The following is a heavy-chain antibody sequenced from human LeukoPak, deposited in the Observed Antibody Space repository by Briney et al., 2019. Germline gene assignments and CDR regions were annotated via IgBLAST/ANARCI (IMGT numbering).Heavy chain of an antibody. CDR3: ARRGDSSGWYLFDY. CDR1: GGSISSGGYY. Sequence: PSETLSLTCTVSGGSISSGGYYWSWIRQHPGKGLEWIEYIYYSGSTYNNPSLKSRVTISVDTSKNQFSLKLSSVTAADTAVYYCARRGDSSGWYLFDYWGQGTLVTVSS. D-gene: IGHD6-19*01. CDR2: IYYSGST. V-gene: IGHV4-31*03. J-gene: IGHJ4*02.